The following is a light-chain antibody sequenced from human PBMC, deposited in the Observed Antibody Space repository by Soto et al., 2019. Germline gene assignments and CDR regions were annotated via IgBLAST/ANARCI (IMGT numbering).Light chain of an antibody. CDR1: NSNIGAGYD. CDR2: YNN. CDR3: QSQDSSLSGSV. J-gene: IGLJ2*01. Sequence: QSVLTQPPSVSGAPGQRVTISCTGSNSNIGAGYDVHWYQQLPGTAPKLLIYYNNIRPSGVPDRFSGSKSGTSASLAITGLQAEDEADYCQSQDSSLSGSVFGGGTKLTVL. V-gene: IGLV1-40*01.